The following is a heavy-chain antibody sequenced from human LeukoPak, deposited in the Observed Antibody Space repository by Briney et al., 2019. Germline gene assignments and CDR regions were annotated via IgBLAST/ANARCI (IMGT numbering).Heavy chain of an antibody. CDR2: IKQDGSEK. CDR1: GFTFSSYW. D-gene: IGHD3-10*01. V-gene: IGHV3-7*01. CDR3: ARDHELVSWFGESQILFDY. Sequence: GGSLRLSCAASGFTFSSYWMSWVRQAPGKGVEWVANIKQDGSEKYYVVSVKGRFTIGRDKGKKSMYLQMNSLRAEDTAVYYCARDHELVSWFGESQILFDYWGQGALVTVSS. J-gene: IGHJ4*02.